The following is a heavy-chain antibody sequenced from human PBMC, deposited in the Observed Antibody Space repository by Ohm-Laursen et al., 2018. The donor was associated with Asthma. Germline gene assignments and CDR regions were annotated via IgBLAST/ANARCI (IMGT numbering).Heavy chain of an antibody. Sequence: GASVKVSCKASGYTFTNYAMHWVRQAPGHRLEWMGWINAGTGNTDYSQKFQGRVTLTRDTSASTTYMELSSLTFEDTAVYYCARWAAVAGWNMDVWGQGTTATVSS. CDR3: ARWAAVAGWNMDV. CDR1: GYTFTNYA. J-gene: IGHJ6*02. D-gene: IGHD6-13*01. CDR2: INAGTGNT. V-gene: IGHV1-3*01.